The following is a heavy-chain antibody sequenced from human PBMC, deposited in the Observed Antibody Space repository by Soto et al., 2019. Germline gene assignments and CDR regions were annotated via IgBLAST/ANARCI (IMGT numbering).Heavy chain of an antibody. CDR1: GFTFSSYW. CDR3: ARAVLIAVAGYFDY. Sequence: SCAASGFTFSSYWMSWVRQAPGKGLEWVANIKQDGSEKYYVDSVKGRFTISRDNAKNSLYLQMNSLRAEDTAVYYCARAVLIAVAGYFDYWGQGTLVTVSS. V-gene: IGHV3-7*03. CDR2: IKQDGSEK. D-gene: IGHD6-19*01. J-gene: IGHJ4*02.